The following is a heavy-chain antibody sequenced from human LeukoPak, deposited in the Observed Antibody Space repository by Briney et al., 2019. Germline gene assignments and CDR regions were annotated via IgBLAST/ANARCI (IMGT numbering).Heavy chain of an antibody. D-gene: IGHD4-11*01. J-gene: IGHJ6*03. CDR2: IYYSGST. V-gene: IGHV4-59*01. Sequence: PSETLSLTCTVSGGSISSYCWSWIRQPPGKGLEWIGYIYYSGSTNYDPSLKSRVTISVDTSKNQFSLKLSSVTAADTAVYYCARCVTTDYYYYMDVWGKGTTVTVSS. CDR3: ARCVTTDYYYYMDV. CDR1: GGSISSYC.